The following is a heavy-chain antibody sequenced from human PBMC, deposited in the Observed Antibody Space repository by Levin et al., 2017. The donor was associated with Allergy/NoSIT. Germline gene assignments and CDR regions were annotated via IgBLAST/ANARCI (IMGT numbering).Heavy chain of an antibody. D-gene: IGHD5-18*01. CDR2: INTNTGNP. Sequence: ASVKVSCKASGYTFTSYAMNWVRQAPGQGLEWMGWINTNTGNPTYAQGFTGRFVFSLDTSVSTAYLQISSLKAEDTAVYYCARDMENSVDTAMVTQGEGYYGMDVWGQGTTVTVSS. CDR1: GYTFTSYA. CDR3: ARDMENSVDTAMVTQGEGYYGMDV. V-gene: IGHV7-4-1*02. J-gene: IGHJ6*02.